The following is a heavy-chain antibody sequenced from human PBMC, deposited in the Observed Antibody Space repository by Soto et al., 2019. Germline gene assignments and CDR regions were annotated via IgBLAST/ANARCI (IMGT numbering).Heavy chain of an antibody. CDR2: IRSKSNSYAT. J-gene: IGHJ5*02. V-gene: IGHV3-73*01. Sequence: GGSLRLSCAASGFTFSGSAMHWVRQASGKGLEWVGRIRSKSNSYATAYAASVKGRFTISRDDSKNTAYLQMNSLKSEDTAVYYCTRREGYCSSTNCPNWFDPWGQGTLVTVSS. CDR1: GFTFSGSA. D-gene: IGHD2-2*01. CDR3: TRREGYCSSTNCPNWFDP.